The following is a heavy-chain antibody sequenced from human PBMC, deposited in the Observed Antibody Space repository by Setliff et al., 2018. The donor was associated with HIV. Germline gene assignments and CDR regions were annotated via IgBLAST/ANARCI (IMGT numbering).Heavy chain of an antibody. CDR1: GGSISGSSYC. J-gene: IGHJ4*02. CDR2: MYYSGST. Sequence: SETLSLTCIVSGGSISGSSYCWGWIRQSPGKGLEWIGNMYYSGSTYYNPSLKSRVTISVDTSKNQFSLKLSSVTAADTAVYYCARWNGSGSYLDYWGQGTLVTVSS. V-gene: IGHV4-39*07. CDR3: ARWNGSGSYLDY. D-gene: IGHD3-10*01.